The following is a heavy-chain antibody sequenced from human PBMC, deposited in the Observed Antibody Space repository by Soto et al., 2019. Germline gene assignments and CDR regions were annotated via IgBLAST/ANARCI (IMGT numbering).Heavy chain of an antibody. Sequence: QLQLQESGPGLVKPSETLSLTCTVSGGSISSSLYYWGWTRQPPGKGLEWIGNIYYSGSTYYNPSLKSRVTISVDTSKNQFSLKLSSVTAADTAVYYCARILRFLGTVDRFDPWGQGTLVTVSS. V-gene: IGHV4-39*01. CDR2: IYYSGST. CDR1: GGSISSSLYY. J-gene: IGHJ5*02. D-gene: IGHD3-3*01. CDR3: ARILRFLGTVDRFDP.